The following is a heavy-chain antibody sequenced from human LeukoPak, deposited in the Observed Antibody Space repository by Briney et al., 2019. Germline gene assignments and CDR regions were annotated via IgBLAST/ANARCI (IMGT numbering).Heavy chain of an antibody. CDR2: IYYSGST. CDR1: GGSISSSSYY. V-gene: IGHV4-39*01. Sequence: SENLSLTCTVSGGSISSSSYYWGWIRQPPGKGLEWIGSIYYSGSTYYNPSLKSRVTISVDTSKNQFSLKLSSVTAADTDVYYCALGIAGAFDYWGQGTLVTVSS. CDR3: ALGIAGAFDY. D-gene: IGHD1-26*01. J-gene: IGHJ4*02.